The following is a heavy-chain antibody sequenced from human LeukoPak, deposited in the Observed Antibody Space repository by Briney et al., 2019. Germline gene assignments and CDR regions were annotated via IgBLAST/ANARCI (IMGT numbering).Heavy chain of an antibody. J-gene: IGHJ4*02. CDR2: IYYSGST. Sequence: SGTLSLTCTVSGGSISSGGYYWSWIRQHPGKGLEWIGYIYYSGSTYYNPSLKSRVTMSVDTSKNQFSLKLSSVTAADTAVYYCARGPPLDFDFWGQGTLVTVSS. CDR1: GGSISSGGYY. V-gene: IGHV4-31*03. CDR3: ARGPPLDFDF.